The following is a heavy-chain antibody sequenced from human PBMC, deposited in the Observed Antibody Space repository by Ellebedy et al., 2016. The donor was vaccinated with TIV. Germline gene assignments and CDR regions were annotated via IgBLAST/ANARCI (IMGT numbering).Heavy chain of an antibody. CDR1: GYTFTSYD. J-gene: IGHJ4*02. D-gene: IGHD3-3*01. CDR3: ANDYDFWSGLTFDY. Sequence: ASVKVSXXASGYTFTSYDINWVRQATGQGLEWMGWMNPNSGNTGYAQKFQGRVTMTRNTSISTAYMELSSLRSEDTAVYYCANDYDFWSGLTFDYWGQGTLVTVSS. V-gene: IGHV1-8*01. CDR2: MNPNSGNT.